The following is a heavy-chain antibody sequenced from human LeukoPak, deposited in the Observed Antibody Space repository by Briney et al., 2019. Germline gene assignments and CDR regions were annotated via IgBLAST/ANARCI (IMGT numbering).Heavy chain of an antibody. J-gene: IGHJ4*02. Sequence: GGSLRLSCAASGFTFSTYWMSWVRQAPRKGLEWVANIKQDGSEKYYVDSVRGRFTISRDNAKNSLYLQMNSLRAEDTAVYHCARVEGYSYGYFDYWGQGTLVTVSS. D-gene: IGHD5-18*01. CDR1: GFTFSTYW. V-gene: IGHV3-7*03. CDR3: ARVEGYSYGYFDY. CDR2: IKQDGSEK.